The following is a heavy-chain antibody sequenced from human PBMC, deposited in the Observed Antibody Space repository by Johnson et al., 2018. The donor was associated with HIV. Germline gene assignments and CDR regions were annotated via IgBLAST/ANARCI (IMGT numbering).Heavy chain of an antibody. CDR2: VSYDASNK. V-gene: IGHV3-30*04. D-gene: IGHD4-23*01. CDR3: ARDPGNGGRPFDAFDI. CDR1: AFSFSGYA. J-gene: IGHJ3*02. Sequence: VQLVESGGGVVQPGRSLRLSCTSAFSFSGYAMHWVRQAPGKGLESVAVVSYDASNKDYADSVKGRFTISRDNSKNTVFLQMDSLRGEDTADYYCARDPGNGGRPFDAFDIWGQGTMVTVSS.